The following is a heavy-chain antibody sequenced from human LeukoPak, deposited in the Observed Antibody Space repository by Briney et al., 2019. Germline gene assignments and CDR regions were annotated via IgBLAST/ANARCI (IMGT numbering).Heavy chain of an antibody. J-gene: IGHJ2*01. V-gene: IGHV3-20*04. CDR1: GFTFDDYG. Sequence: GGSLRLSCAASGFTFDDYGMSWVRQAPGKGLEWVSGINWRGDNTGYAGSVMGRFTISRENAKNTLYLQMNSLRAGDTAVYYCARAAYSSTWYSRYFDLWGRGTLVTVSS. CDR3: ARAAYSSTWYSRYFDL. D-gene: IGHD6-13*01. CDR2: INWRGDNT.